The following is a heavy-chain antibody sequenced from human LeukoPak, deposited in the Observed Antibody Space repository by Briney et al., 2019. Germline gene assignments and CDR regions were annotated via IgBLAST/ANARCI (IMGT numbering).Heavy chain of an antibody. D-gene: IGHD3-10*01. J-gene: IGHJ6*03. Sequence: GGSMRLSCAASGFTFNNYGMHWVRQAPGKGLEWVAFIRYNGNNQYYADPVKGRFTISRDNSKNTLYLQMNSLKGDDTAVYYCAKDSAFYYIDVWGKGTTVIISS. CDR1: GFTFNNYG. CDR3: AKDSAFYYIDV. V-gene: IGHV3-30*02. CDR2: IRYNGNNQ.